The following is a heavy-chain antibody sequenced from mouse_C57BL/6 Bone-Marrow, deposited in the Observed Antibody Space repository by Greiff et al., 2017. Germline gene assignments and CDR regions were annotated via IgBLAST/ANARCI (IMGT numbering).Heavy chain of an antibody. CDR3: AGYGNYRAWFAY. V-gene: IGHV1-81*01. CDR1: GYTFTSYG. Sequence: VQRVVSGAELARPGASVKLSCKASGYTFTSYGISWVKQRTGQGLEWIGEIYPRSGNTYYNEKFKGKATLTADKSSSTAYMELRSLTSEDSAVYFCAGYGNYRAWFAYWGQGTLVTVSA. J-gene: IGHJ3*01. CDR2: IYPRSGNT. D-gene: IGHD2-1*01.